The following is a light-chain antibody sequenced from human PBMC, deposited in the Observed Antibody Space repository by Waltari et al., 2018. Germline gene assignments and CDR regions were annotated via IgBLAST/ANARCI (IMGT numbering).Light chain of an antibody. Sequence: DIQMTQSPSSLSASLEDRVTITCRASQSISSYLNWYQQKPGKAPKLLIYAASSLQSGVPSRFSGSGSGTDFTLTISSLQPEDFATYYCQQSYSTGFTFGPGTKVDIK. CDR3: QQSYSTGFT. J-gene: IGKJ3*01. CDR1: QSISSY. CDR2: AAS. V-gene: IGKV1-39*01.